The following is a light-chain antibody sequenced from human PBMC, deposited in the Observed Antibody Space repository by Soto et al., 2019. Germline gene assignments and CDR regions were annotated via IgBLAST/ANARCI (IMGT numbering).Light chain of an antibody. J-gene: IGLJ1*01. V-gene: IGLV2-14*01. CDR2: EVS. CDR3: SSYTSSSTLYV. Sequence: QSALTQPASVSGSPGQSITISCTGTSSDVGGYNYVSWYQQHPGKAPKLMIYEVSNRPSGVSNRFSGSKSGNTASLTISGLQAEDAADYYCSSYTSSSTLYVFGTWTKVTVL. CDR1: SSDVGGYNY.